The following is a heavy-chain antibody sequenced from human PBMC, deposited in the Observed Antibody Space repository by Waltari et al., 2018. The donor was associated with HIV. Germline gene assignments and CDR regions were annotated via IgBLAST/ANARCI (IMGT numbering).Heavy chain of an antibody. Sequence: QLQLQESGPGLVKPSETLSLTCTVSGGSISSSSYYWGWIRQPPGKGLEWIGSIYYSGSTYYNPSLKSRVTISVDTSKNQFSLKLSSVTAADTAVYYCARLRTTAYYVDYWGQGTLVTVSS. V-gene: IGHV4-39*01. CDR2: IYYSGST. J-gene: IGHJ4*02. D-gene: IGHD4-4*01. CDR3: ARLRTTAYYVDY. CDR1: GGSISSSSYY.